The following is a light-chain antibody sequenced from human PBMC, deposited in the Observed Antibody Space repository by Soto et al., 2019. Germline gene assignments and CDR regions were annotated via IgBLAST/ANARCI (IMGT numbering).Light chain of an antibody. CDR3: QQYHSYPLT. CDR1: QSISAW. J-gene: IGKJ5*01. Sequence: DIQKTQSPSTLSASVGERVTITCRASQSISAWLAWYQQKPGKAPKLLIYKASNVESGVPSRFSGSGSGTEFTLTISSLQPDDFATYYCQQYHSYPLTFGQGTRLEIK. V-gene: IGKV1-5*03. CDR2: KAS.